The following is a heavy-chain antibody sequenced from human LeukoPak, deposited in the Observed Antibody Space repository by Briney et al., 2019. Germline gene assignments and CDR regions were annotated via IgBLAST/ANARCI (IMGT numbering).Heavy chain of an antibody. J-gene: IGHJ4*02. CDR1: GGSIRFSSYY. CDR3: AGDMRAAGKQDY. Sequence: SETLSLTCTVSGGSIRFSSYYWGWIRQPPGKGLEWIGSIYYTGSAYYNPSLKSRVTISVDTSKNQFSLKLSSVTAADTAMYYCAGDMRAAGKQDYWGQGTLVTVSS. D-gene: IGHD6-13*01. V-gene: IGHV4-39*07. CDR2: IYYTGSA.